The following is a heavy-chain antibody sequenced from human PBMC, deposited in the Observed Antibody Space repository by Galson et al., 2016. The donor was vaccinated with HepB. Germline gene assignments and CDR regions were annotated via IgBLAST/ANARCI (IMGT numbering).Heavy chain of an antibody. CDR3: AREEGIAVAGTGMDV. Sequence: SVKVSCKASGYTFTSYYMHWVRQAPGQGLEWMGIINPSGGSTSYAQKLQGRVTMTRDTSTSTVYMELSSLRSEDTAVYYCAREEGIAVAGTGMDVWGQGTTVTVSS. V-gene: IGHV1-46*01. CDR1: GYTFTSYY. D-gene: IGHD6-19*01. J-gene: IGHJ6*02. CDR2: INPSGGST.